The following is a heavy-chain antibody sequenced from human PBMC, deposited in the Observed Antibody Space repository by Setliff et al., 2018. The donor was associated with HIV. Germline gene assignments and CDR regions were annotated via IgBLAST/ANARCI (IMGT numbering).Heavy chain of an antibody. V-gene: IGHV4-4*09. CDR3: ARRWGIRGYSS. CDR2: IYTSGRT. D-gene: IGHD5-18*01. CDR1: GASISGFY. Sequence: PSETLSLTCTVSGASISGFYWSWIRQPPGKGLQWIGYIYTSGRTNYNPSLKSRVTISVDTSKNQFSLELYSVTAADTSVYYCARRWGIRGYSSWGQGTLVTVSS. J-gene: IGHJ5*02.